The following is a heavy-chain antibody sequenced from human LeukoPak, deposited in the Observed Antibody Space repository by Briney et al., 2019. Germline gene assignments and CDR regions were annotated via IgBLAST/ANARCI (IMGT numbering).Heavy chain of an antibody. Sequence: SETLSLTCTISDDSISNNRYFWAWIRQPPGKGLEWIGSINYSGRTYYNPSLKSRLTMSVDTSKNQFSLKLSSVTAADTAVYYCARVERFESILDAFDIWGRGTMVTVSS. J-gene: IGHJ3*02. CDR2: INYSGRT. CDR1: DDSISNNRYF. CDR3: ARVERFESILDAFDI. D-gene: IGHD2-21*01. V-gene: IGHV4-39*07.